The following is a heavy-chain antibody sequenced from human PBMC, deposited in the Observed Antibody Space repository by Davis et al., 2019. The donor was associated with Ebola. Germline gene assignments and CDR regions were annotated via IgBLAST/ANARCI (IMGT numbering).Heavy chain of an antibody. CDR2: IWYDESQK. Sequence: PGGSLRLSCAASGFALSIYGMHWVRQAPGKGLEWVAVIWYDESQKYYADSVKGRFTVSRDNAKNTLYLQMNSLRAEDTAVYYCARETSGFLEWLDYWGQGTLLTVSS. V-gene: IGHV3-33*01. D-gene: IGHD3-3*01. CDR1: GFALSIYG. J-gene: IGHJ4*02. CDR3: ARETSGFLEWLDY.